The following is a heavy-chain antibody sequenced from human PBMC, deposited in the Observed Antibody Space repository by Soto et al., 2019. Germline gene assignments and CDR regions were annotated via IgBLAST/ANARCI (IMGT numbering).Heavy chain of an antibody. CDR2: INPNSGGT. J-gene: IGHJ6*02. Sequence: GASVKVSCKASGYTFNGYYMHWVRQAPGQGLEWMGWINPNSGGTNYAQKFQGWVTMTRDTSISTAYMELSRLRSDDTAVYYCARATYCSSTSCSHGALPSSYYYGMDVWGQGTTVTVSS. CDR1: GYTFNGYY. V-gene: IGHV1-2*04. D-gene: IGHD2-2*01. CDR3: ARATYCSSTSCSHGALPSSYYYGMDV.